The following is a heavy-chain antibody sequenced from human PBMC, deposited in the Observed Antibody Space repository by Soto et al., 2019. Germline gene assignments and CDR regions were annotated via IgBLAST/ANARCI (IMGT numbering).Heavy chain of an antibody. J-gene: IGHJ5*02. CDR1: GYTFFTYD. V-gene: IGHV1-18*01. D-gene: IGHD5-12*01. CDR2: ISTYSGDT. Sequence: HVHLVQSGVEVKTPGASVKVSCQASGYTFFTYDISWVRQAPGQGLEWMGWISTYSGDTKYAQKFQGRVTMTTDTSTTTAYLELRSLRSDDTAVYYCARHQGPTTSENWFDPWGQGTLVTVSS. CDR3: ARHQGPTTSENWFDP.